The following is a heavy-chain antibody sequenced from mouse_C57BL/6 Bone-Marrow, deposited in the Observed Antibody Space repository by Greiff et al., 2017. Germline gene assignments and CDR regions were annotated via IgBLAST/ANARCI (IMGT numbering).Heavy chain of an antibody. J-gene: IGHJ1*03. CDR2: ISSGSSTI. V-gene: IGHV5-17*01. Sequence: DVKLVESGGGLVKPGGSLKLSCAASGFTFSDYGMHWVRQAPEKGLEWVAYISSGSSTIYYADTVNGRFTISRDNAKNTLFLQMTSLRSEDTAMYYCARKEITTALDWYFDVWGTGTTVTVSS. CDR3: ARKEITTALDWYFDV. CDR1: GFTFSDYG. D-gene: IGHD1-2*01.